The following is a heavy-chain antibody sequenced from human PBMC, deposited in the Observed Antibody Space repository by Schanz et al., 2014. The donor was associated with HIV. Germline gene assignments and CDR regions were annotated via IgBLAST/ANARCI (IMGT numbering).Heavy chain of an antibody. J-gene: IGHJ4*02. CDR1: GFTFSSYA. V-gene: IGHV3-23*04. CDR2: ISGSGGST. Sequence: VQLVESGGGVVQPGRSLRLSCAASGFTFSSYAMHWVRQAPGKGLEWASAISGSGGSTYYADSVKGRFSVSRDNAKNSLYLQMNSLRAEDTAAYFCATDLSSSWFFDNWGQGTLVTVSS. CDR3: ATDLSSSWFFDN. D-gene: IGHD6-13*01.